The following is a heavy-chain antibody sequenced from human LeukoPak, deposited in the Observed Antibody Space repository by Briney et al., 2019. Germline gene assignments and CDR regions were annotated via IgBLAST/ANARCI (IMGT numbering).Heavy chain of an antibody. CDR2: IKSDGGTT. J-gene: IGHJ4*02. V-gene: IGHV3-15*01. CDR1: GFTFSNAW. D-gene: IGHD4-17*01. Sequence: GGSLRLSCAASGFTFSNAWMSWVRQAPGKGLEWIGRIKSDGGTTDYAAPVRGRFTISRDDSKNTLYLQMNSLKAEDTALYYCTTDLGDYGDYVRCWGQGTLVTVSS. CDR3: TTDLGDYGDYVRC.